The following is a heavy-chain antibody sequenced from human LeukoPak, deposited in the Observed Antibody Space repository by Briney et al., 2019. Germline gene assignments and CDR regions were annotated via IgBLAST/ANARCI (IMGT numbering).Heavy chain of an antibody. Sequence: GGSLRLSCAASGFTFGSSAMSWVRQAPGKGPEWVSTFSRSGPDTYYADSVKGRFTIFRDNSKNTLYLQMNSLRAEDTAVYYCAKGSLGSWYYFDFWGQGTLVTVSS. CDR1: GFTFGSSA. J-gene: IGHJ4*02. D-gene: IGHD6-13*01. CDR3: AKGSLGSWYYFDF. V-gene: IGHV3-23*01. CDR2: FSRSGPDT.